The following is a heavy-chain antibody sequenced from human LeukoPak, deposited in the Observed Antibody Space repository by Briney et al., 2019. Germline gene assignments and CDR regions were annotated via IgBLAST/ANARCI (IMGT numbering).Heavy chain of an antibody. CDR1: GXTISSHG. J-gene: IGHJ4*02. D-gene: IGHD3-10*01. CDR3: AKGYSSGSYPLFDY. CDR2: ISYDGSDK. V-gene: IGHV3-30*18. Sequence: GRSLRLSCAASGXTISSHGMHWVRQAPGKGLEWVAVISYDGSDKYYADSVKGRFTISRDNSKNTLYLQMNSLRAEDTAVYYCAKGYSSGSYPLFDYWGQGTLVTVSS.